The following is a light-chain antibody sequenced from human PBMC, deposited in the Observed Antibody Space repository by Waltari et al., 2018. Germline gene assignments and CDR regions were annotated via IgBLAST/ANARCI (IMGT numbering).Light chain of an antibody. J-gene: IGLJ1*01. CDR1: SGHSTYA. V-gene: IGLV4-69*01. Sequence: QLVLTQSPSASASLGASVKLTCTLSSGHSTYAIAWHQQQPEKGPRYLMKLNSDGTYTKGAGIPDRFSVSSSGSERYLTISSLQSEDAADYYCQAWGTGIVFGTGTKVTVL. CDR3: QAWGTGIV. CDR2: LNSDGTY.